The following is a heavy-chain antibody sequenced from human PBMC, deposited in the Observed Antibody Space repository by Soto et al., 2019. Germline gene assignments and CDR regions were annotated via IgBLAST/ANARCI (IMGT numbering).Heavy chain of an antibody. Sequence: PGGSLRLSCAASGFTFSSYAMSWVRQAPGKGLEWVSAISGSGGSTYYADSVKGRFTISRDNSKNTLYLQMNSLRAEDTAVYYCAKSECGGDCYSNPDYYYYGMDVWGQGTTVTVSS. CDR2: ISGSGGST. J-gene: IGHJ6*02. CDR1: GFTFSSYA. V-gene: IGHV3-23*01. CDR3: AKSECGGDCYSNPDYYYYGMDV. D-gene: IGHD2-21*02.